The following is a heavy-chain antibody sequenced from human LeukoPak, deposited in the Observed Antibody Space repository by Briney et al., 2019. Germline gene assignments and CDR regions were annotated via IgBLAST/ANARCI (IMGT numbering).Heavy chain of an antibody. CDR2: IYTSGST. CDR1: GGSISSGSYH. Sequence: SETLSLTCTVSGGSISSGSYHWIWIRQPAGKGLEWIGHIYTSGSTNYNPSLRSRVTISVDTSKNQFSLKLNSVTAADTAVCYCARGRGAKLFLSCYFDYWGQGTLVTVSS. J-gene: IGHJ4*02. V-gene: IGHV4-61*09. CDR3: ARGRGAKLFLSCYFDY. D-gene: IGHD3-3*02.